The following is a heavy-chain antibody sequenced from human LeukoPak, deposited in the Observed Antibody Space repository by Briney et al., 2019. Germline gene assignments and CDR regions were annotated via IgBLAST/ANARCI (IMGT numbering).Heavy chain of an antibody. CDR1: GFTFSSYG. CDR3: AKDSSRYDITYGMDV. V-gene: IGHV3-30*18. D-gene: IGHD3-9*01. Sequence: GGSLRLSCAASGFTFSSYGMHWVRQAPGKGLEWVAVISYDGSNKYYADSVKGRFTFSRDNSKNTLYLQMNSLRAEDTAVYYCAKDSSRYDITYGMDVWGKGTTVTVSS. CDR2: ISYDGSNK. J-gene: IGHJ6*04.